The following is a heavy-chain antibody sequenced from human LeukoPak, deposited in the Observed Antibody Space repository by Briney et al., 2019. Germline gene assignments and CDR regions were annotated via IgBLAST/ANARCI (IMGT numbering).Heavy chain of an antibody. CDR3: ATCSYDSSGYLNWFDP. Sequence: EASVKVSCKVSGYTLTELSMHWVRQAPGKGLEWMGGFDPEDGETIYAQKFQGRVTMTEDTFTDTAYMELSSLRSEDTAVYYCATCSYDSSGYLNWFDPWGQGTLVTVSS. V-gene: IGHV1-24*01. D-gene: IGHD3-22*01. CDR2: FDPEDGET. CDR1: GYTLTELS. J-gene: IGHJ5*02.